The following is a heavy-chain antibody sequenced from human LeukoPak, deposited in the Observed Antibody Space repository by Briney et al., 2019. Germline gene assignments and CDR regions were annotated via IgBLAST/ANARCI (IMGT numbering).Heavy chain of an antibody. Sequence: PSETLSLTCAVSGGSISSSNWWSWVRQPPGKGLEWIGEIYHSGSTNYNPSLKSRVTISVDKSKNQFSLKVSSVTAPDTAVYYCASGFIVGATGDAFDISGQGTMVTVSS. J-gene: IGHJ3*02. V-gene: IGHV4-4*02. CDR1: GGSISSSNW. D-gene: IGHD1-26*01. CDR2: IYHSGST. CDR3: ASGFIVGATGDAFDI.